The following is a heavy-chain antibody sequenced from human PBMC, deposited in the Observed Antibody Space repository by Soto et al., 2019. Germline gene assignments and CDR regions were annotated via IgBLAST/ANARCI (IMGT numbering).Heavy chain of an antibody. D-gene: IGHD3-10*01. V-gene: IGHV5-51*01. CDR2: IYPGDSDT. J-gene: IGHJ6*02. Sequence: GESLKISCKGSGYSFTSYWIGWVRQMPGKGLEWMGIIYPGDSDTRYSPSFQGQVTISADKSISTAYLQWSSLKASDTAMYYCARHATSITMVRGVILPAQPYHYYYGMDVWGQGTPVTVYS. CDR1: GYSFTSYW. CDR3: ARHATSITMVRGVILPAQPYHYYYGMDV.